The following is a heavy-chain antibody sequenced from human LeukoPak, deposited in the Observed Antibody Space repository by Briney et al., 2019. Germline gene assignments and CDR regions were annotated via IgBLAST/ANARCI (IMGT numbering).Heavy chain of an antibody. J-gene: IGHJ4*02. CDR2: IYSGGST. CDR1: GFTVSSNY. V-gene: IGHV3-53*01. CDR3: ASSGSSSPGDY. D-gene: IGHD6-6*01. Sequence: GGSLRLSCAASGFTVSSNYMSWVRQAPGKGLEWVSVIYSGGSTYYADSVKGRFTISRDNSKSTLYLQMNSLRAEDTAVYYCASSGSSSPGDYWGQGTLVTVSS.